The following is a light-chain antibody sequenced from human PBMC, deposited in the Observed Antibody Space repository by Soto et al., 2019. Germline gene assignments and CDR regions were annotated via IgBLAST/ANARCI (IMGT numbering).Light chain of an antibody. V-gene: IGKV1-39*01. J-gene: IGKJ4*01. CDR3: QQSFSNMVT. CDR1: QNINTY. CDR2: LAS. Sequence: IQVTQSPSSLSASVGDRVTITCRASQNINTYLKWYRQKSGKAPELLIFLASTLQTGVPSRFSGSGSGTNFSLTISGLQPDDFATYYCQQSFSNMVTFGGGSKVQI.